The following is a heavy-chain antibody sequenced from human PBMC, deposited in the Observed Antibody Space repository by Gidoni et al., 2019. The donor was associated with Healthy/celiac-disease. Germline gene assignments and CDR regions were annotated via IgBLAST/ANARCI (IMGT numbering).Heavy chain of an antibody. J-gene: IGHJ6*02. D-gene: IGHD5-18*01. Sequence: EVQLLASGGGLVQPGGSLRLSCAASGFTFSSYAMRWVRQAPGKGLEWVSAISGSGGSTYYADSVKGRFTISRDNSKNTLYLQMNSLRAEDTAVYYCAKDIPDIQLWLYYYYGMDVWGQGTTVTVSS. CDR3: AKDIPDIQLWLYYYYGMDV. CDR1: GFTFSSYA. V-gene: IGHV3-23*01. CDR2: ISGSGGST.